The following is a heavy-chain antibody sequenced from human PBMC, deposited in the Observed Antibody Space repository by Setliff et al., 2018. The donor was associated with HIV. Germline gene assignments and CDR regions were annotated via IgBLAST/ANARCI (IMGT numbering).Heavy chain of an antibody. V-gene: IGHV3-23*01. CDR1: GFTFKKYA. D-gene: IGHD5-18*01. Sequence: ETLSLSCAASGFTFKKYAMSWVRQAPGKGLEWVSAISGSGGSTYYADSVKGRFTISRDNSKNTLYLQMNSLRAEDTAVYYCAKDRRLPISLGLFDYWGQGTLVTVSS. J-gene: IGHJ4*02. CDR3: AKDRRLPISLGLFDY. CDR2: ISGSGGST.